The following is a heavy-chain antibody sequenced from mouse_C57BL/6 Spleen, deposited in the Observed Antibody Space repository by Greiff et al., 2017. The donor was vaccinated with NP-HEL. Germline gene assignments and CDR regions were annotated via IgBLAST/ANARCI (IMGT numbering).Heavy chain of an antibody. CDR1: GFTFSDYG. CDR2: ISSGSSTI. Sequence: EVQGVESGGGLVKPGGSLKLSCAASGFTFSDYGMHWVRQAPEKGLEWVAYISSGSSTIYYADTVKGRFTISRDNAKNTLFLQMTSLRSEDTAMYYCARLGYYGSSYAMDYWGQGTSVTVSS. J-gene: IGHJ4*01. V-gene: IGHV5-17*01. CDR3: ARLGYYGSSYAMDY. D-gene: IGHD1-1*01.